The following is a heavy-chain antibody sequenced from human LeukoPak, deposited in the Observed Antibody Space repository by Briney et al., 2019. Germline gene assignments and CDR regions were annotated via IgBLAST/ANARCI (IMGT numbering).Heavy chain of an antibody. CDR2: IFIDGRT. D-gene: IGHD4-23*01. CDR3: ARLGGATVVASDAFDF. CDR1: GFTVSSNF. Sequence: GGSLRLSCAASGFTVSSNFMSWVRQAPGKGLEWVSIIFIDGRTFYADSVKGRFSISRDNSKNALYLQMNSLRAEDMAMYYCARLGGATVVASDAFDFWGQGTMVSVSS. V-gene: IGHV3-66*01. J-gene: IGHJ3*01.